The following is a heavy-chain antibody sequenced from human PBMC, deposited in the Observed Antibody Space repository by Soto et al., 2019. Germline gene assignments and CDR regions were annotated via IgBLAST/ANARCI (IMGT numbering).Heavy chain of an antibody. Sequence: SETLSLTCSVSGGSISSGDDYWTWIRQPPGKGLEWIGYTSYSGSTFYNPSLKRRVTISVDRSKNQFSLKLSSVTAADTAVYYCARGQAAAPAMDVWGQGTTVTVSS. CDR2: TSYSGST. CDR1: GGSISSGDDY. CDR3: ARGQAAAPAMDV. V-gene: IGHV4-30-4*01. D-gene: IGHD6-13*01. J-gene: IGHJ6*02.